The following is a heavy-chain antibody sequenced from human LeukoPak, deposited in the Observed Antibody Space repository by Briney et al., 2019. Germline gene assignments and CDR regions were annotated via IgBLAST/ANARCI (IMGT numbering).Heavy chain of an antibody. D-gene: IGHD6-13*01. J-gene: IGHJ1*01. Sequence: KPGGSLRLSCAASGFTFSSYSMNWVRQAPGKGLEWVSSIDFTSRYIYNADSVKGRFTTSRDNAKNSLDLQMNSLKVEDTAVYYCATPAAGPGAEYSLYWGQGTLVIVSS. CDR1: GFTFSSYS. V-gene: IGHV3-21*01. CDR2: IDFTSRYI. CDR3: ATPAAGPGAEYSLY.